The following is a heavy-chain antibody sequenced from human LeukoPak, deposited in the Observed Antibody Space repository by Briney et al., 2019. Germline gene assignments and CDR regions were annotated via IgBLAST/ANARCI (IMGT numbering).Heavy chain of an antibody. CDR3: ARTDYYDSSDLFDY. D-gene: IGHD3-22*01. V-gene: IGHV3-33*01. CDR1: GFTFSSYG. Sequence: GGSLRLSSAASGFTFSSYGMHWVRQAPGKGLEWVAVIWYDGSNKYYADSVKGRFTISRDNSKNTLYLQMNSLRAEDTAVYYCARTDYYDSSDLFDYWGQGTLVTVSS. CDR2: IWYDGSNK. J-gene: IGHJ4*02.